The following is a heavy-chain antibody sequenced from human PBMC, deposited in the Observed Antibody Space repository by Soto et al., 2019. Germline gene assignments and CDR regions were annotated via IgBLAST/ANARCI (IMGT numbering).Heavy chain of an antibody. V-gene: IGHV3-23*01. CDR3: VWRAPGTYFDY. CDR2: ISGSGDST. J-gene: IGHJ4*01. Sequence: GGSLRLSCAASGFTFSSYAMNWVRQAPGKGLEWVSVISGSGDSTYYADSVKGRFTISRDNSKNTLYLQMNSLRTEDTAVYYCVWRAPGTYFDYSGHGTLMTVSS. CDR1: GFTFSSYA. D-gene: IGHD6-13*01.